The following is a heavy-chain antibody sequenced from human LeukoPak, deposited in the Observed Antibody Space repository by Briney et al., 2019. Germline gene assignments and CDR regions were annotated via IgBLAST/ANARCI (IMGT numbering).Heavy chain of an antibody. V-gene: IGHV3-21*01. CDR3: ARDYSSPGNFDY. D-gene: IGHD6-13*01. CDR1: GFTFSSYS. J-gene: IGHJ4*02. CDR2: ISSSSSYI. Sequence: PGGSLRLSCAASGFTFSSYSMNWVRQAPGKGLEWVSSISSSSSYIYYADSVKGRFTISRDNAKNSLYLQMNCLRAEDTAVYYCARDYSSPGNFDYWGQGTLVTVSS.